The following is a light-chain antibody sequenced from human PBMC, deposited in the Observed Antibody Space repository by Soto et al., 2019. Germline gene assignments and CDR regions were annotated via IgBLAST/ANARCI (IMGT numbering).Light chain of an antibody. J-gene: IGLJ1*01. Sequence: QSALTQPDSVSGSPGQSIAISCTGTSSDIGRYNYVSWYQQHPGKAPKLIIYEVTNRPSGVSNRFSGSKSGNTASLTITVLQADDEAEYYCSAFGGTGFFGTGTKVTVL. CDR2: EVT. CDR3: SAFGGTGF. V-gene: IGLV2-14*01. CDR1: SSDIGRYNY.